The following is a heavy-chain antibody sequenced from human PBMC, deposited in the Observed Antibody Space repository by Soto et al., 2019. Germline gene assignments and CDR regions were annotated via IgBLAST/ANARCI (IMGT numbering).Heavy chain of an antibody. D-gene: IGHD5-12*01. CDR3: ARVSPYSGNEFDY. V-gene: IGHV4-31*03. J-gene: IGHJ4*02. Sequence: QVQLQESGPGLVKPSQTLSLTCTVSGGSINSGGYYWSWIRQQPGKGLEWIGYIYYGGTTYYNPSLDSRVTISVDTSKNQFSLRLNSVTAADTAVYYCARVSPYSGNEFDYWGQGSLVTVSS. CDR1: GGSINSGGYY. CDR2: IYYGGTT.